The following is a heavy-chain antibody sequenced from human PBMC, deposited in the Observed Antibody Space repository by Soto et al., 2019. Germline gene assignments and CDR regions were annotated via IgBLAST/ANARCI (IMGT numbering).Heavy chain of an antibody. CDR1: GFTFSSYA. CDR3: AKDLGRGYSYGSFDY. D-gene: IGHD5-18*01. V-gene: IGHV3-23*01. CDR2: ISGSGGST. J-gene: IGHJ4*02. Sequence: PGGSLRLSCAASGFTFSSYAMSWVRQAPGKGLEWVSAISGSGGSTYYADSVKGRFTISRDNSKNTLYLQMNSLRAEDTAVYYCAKDLGRGYSYGSFDYWGQGTLVTVSS.